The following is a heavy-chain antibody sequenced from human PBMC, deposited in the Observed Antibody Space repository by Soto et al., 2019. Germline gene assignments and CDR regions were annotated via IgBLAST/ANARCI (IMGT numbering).Heavy chain of an antibody. CDR3: ARGFISSSSRAGGYYYYYGMDV. CDR2: IYYSGST. CDR1: GGSISSYY. V-gene: IGHV4-59*01. D-gene: IGHD6-6*01. Sequence: SETLSLTCTVSGGSISSYYWSWIRQPPVKGLEWIGYIYYSGSTNYNPSLKSRVTISVDTSKNQFSLKLSSVTAADTAVYYCARGFISSSSRAGGYYYYYGMDVWGQGTTVTVSS. J-gene: IGHJ6*02.